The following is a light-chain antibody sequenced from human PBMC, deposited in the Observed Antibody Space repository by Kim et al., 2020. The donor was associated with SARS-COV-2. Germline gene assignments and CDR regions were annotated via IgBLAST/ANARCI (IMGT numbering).Light chain of an antibody. Sequence: SSELTQDPAVSVALGQTVRITCQGDSLRSYYASWYQQKPGKAPVLVIYGKNNRTSGIPERFSGSSSGNTASLTITGAQAEDEADYYCNSRDSSGNHWVFGGGTQLTVL. J-gene: IGLJ3*02. CDR3: NSRDSSGNHWV. CDR1: SLRSYY. V-gene: IGLV3-19*01. CDR2: GKN.